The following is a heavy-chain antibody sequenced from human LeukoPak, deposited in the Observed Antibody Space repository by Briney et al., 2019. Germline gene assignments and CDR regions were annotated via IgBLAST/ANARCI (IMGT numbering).Heavy chain of an antibody. V-gene: IGHV3-11*03. CDR3: ARAYGDSIHFDS. Sequence: GGSLRLSCAASGFTFSDYYMSWIRQPPGKGLEWVSYISGSSGYANYAASVKGRFTISRDNARNSLSLQMNSLSADDTAVYYCARAYGDSIHFDSWGQGTLVTVSS. D-gene: IGHD4-17*01. CDR2: ISGSSGYA. CDR1: GFTFSDYY. J-gene: IGHJ4*02.